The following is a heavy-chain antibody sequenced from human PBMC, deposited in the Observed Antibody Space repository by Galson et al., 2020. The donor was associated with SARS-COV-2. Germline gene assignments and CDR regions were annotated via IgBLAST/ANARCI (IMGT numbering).Heavy chain of an antibody. Sequence: GGSLRLSCAASGFTFSHYVMHWVRQAPGKGTEWVAVLSSDGSHSFYADSLKGRFTISRDNSTSTLYLQMNSLRAEDTAVYYCARGGEWELPYYFDYWGQGTLVTVSS. CDR3: ARGGEWELPYYFDY. CDR1: GFTFSHYV. CDR2: LSSDGSHS. J-gene: IGHJ4*02. V-gene: IGHV3-30*04. D-gene: IGHD1-26*01.